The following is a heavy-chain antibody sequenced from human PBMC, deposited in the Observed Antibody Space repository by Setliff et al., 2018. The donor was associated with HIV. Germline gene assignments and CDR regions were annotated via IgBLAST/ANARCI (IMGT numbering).Heavy chain of an antibody. V-gene: IGHV3-7*01. CDR1: GGSITSSNW. CDR2: VNPDGSEA. J-gene: IGHJ4*02. D-gene: IGHD3-10*01. CDR3: ADPPSGY. Sequence: PSETLSLTCAVSGGSITSSNWWSWVRQAPGKGLEWVASVNPDGSEASSVGSMEGRFTVSRDNAKNSLSLQMNSLRVEDTAVYYCADPPSGYWGQGTLVTVSS.